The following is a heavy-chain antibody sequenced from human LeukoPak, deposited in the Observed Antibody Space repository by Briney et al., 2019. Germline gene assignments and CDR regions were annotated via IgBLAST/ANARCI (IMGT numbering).Heavy chain of an antibody. CDR1: GYTFTSYY. CDR2: INPNSGGT. Sequence: GASVKVSCKASGYTFTSYYMHWVRQAPGQGLEWMGWINPNSGGTNYAQKFQGRVTMTRDTSISTAYMELSRLRSDDTAVYYCARSQTSSGWTIDYWGQGTLVTVSS. J-gene: IGHJ4*02. D-gene: IGHD6-19*01. CDR3: ARSQTSSGWTIDY. V-gene: IGHV1-2*02.